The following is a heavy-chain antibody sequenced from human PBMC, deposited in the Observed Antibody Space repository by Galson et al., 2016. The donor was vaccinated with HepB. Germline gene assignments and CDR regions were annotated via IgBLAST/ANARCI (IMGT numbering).Heavy chain of an antibody. D-gene: IGHD2-15*01. CDR3: ARLVGGFGYFDY. J-gene: IGHJ4*02. V-gene: IGHV5-51*01. CDR1: RDDFTTSW. CDR2: IYPDDSDA. Sequence: QSGAEVKKAGESLKISCEGSRDDFTTSWIGWVRQMPGKGLEWMGLIYPDDSDARYSPSFQGQVTISADKSIRTAYLQWSSLKASDTGMYYCARLVGGFGYFDYCGQGTLVTVSS.